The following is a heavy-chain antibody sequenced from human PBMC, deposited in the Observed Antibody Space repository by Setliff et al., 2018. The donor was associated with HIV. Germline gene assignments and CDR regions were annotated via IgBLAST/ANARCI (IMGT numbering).Heavy chain of an antibody. V-gene: IGHV1-2*02. D-gene: IGHD2-15*01. CDR2: ISPHNGDR. CDR3: LTPSHSGMSGY. CDR1: GYTFTDYF. Sequence: ASVKVSCKASGYTFTDYFIHWVRQAPGQGLEWMGWISPHNGDRKIPQRFRGRFTITRDDSRNTAYLHMNSLRADDTAVYYCLTPSHSGMSGYWGQGTLVTVS. J-gene: IGHJ4*02.